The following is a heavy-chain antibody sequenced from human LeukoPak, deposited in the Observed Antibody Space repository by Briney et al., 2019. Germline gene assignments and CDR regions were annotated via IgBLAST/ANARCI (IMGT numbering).Heavy chain of an antibody. CDR2: IYTSGST. Sequence: SETLSLTCTVSGGSISSYYWSWIRQPTGKGLEWIRCIYTSGSTNYNPSLKSRVTMSVDTSKNQFSLKLSSVTAADTAVYYCARGLGGPDAFDIWGQGTMVTVSS. CDR1: GGSISSYY. CDR3: ARGLGGPDAFDI. J-gene: IGHJ3*02. V-gene: IGHV4-4*07. D-gene: IGHD1-26*01.